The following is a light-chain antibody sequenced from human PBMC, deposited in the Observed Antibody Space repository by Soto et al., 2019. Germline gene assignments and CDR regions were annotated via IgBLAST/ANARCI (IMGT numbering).Light chain of an antibody. J-gene: IGLJ1*01. CDR3: SSYAGSSYV. CDR1: SRDVGGYNY. Sequence: QSVLTQPPSASGSPGQSVAISCTGTSRDVGGYNYVSWYQQHPGKAPKLMIYEVNKRPSGVPDRFAGSKSGNTASLTVSGLQAEDEADYYCSSYAGSSYVFGTGTKLTVL. V-gene: IGLV2-8*01. CDR2: EVN.